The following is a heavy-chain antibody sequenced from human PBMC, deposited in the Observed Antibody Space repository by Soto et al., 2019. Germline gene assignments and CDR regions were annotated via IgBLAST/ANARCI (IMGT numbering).Heavy chain of an antibody. J-gene: IGHJ6*02. V-gene: IGHV1-18*01. Sequence: QVQLVQSGAEVKKPGASVKVSCKASGYTFTSYGISCVRQAPGQGLEWMGWISAYNGNTNYAQKLQGRVTMTTDPSTSTACMELRSLRSDETAVYYCARDPSISGGRGGMDVWGQGTTVTVSS. CDR3: ARDPSISGGRGGMDV. CDR2: ISAYNGNT. D-gene: IGHD2-15*01. CDR1: GYTFTSYG.